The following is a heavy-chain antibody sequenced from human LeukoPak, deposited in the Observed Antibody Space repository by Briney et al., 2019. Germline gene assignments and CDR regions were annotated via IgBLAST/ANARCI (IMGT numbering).Heavy chain of an antibody. V-gene: IGHV3-11*01. CDR2: ISGNGGTK. CDR1: GFTFSNYY. CDR3: GRGIPVDY. Sequence: SGGSLRLSCAASGFTFSNYYISWLRQAPGKGLEWVSYISGNGGTKYDADSVKGRFIMTRDSAKKSVYLQMTSLRVEDTAVYYCGRGIPVDYWGQGLLVTVSS. J-gene: IGHJ4*02.